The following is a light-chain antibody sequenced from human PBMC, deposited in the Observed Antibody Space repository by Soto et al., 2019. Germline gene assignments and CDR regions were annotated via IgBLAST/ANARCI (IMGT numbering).Light chain of an antibody. CDR1: QGISSF. CDR2: AAS. CDR3: QQLNSYPIT. J-gene: IGKJ5*01. Sequence: IQLTKSPSSLSASVGDSVTITCRASQGISSFLAWYQQKPGKAPKLLTYAASTLQRGVPSRFSGSGSGTDFTLTISSLQPEDFATYYCQQLNSYPITFGQGTRLEIK. V-gene: IGKV1-9*01.